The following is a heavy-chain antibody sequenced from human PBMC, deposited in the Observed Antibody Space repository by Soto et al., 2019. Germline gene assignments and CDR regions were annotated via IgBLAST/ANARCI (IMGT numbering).Heavy chain of an antibody. V-gene: IGHV1-69*01. D-gene: IGHD4-17*01. J-gene: IGHJ4*02. CDR2: IIPMFGST. CDR3: ASGTTVTGMET. Sequence: QLVQSGAEVKKPGSSVRVSCKASGGTFSSYAFSWVRQAPGQGLEWMGVIIPMFGSTNLAQKFQVRVTITADESTSTAYMELNSLRSEDTAVYYCASGTTVTGMETWGLGTLVTVSS. CDR1: GGTFSSYA.